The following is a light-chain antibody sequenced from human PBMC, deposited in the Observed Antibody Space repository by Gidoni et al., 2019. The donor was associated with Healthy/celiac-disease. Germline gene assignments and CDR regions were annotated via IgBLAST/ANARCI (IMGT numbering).Light chain of an antibody. Sequence: QSVLPHPHSVSGDPGQGVTISCTESSSNIGAGYDVHWYQQLPGTAPKLLIYGNSNRPSGVPDRFSGSKSGTSASLAITGLQAEDEADYYCQSYDSSLHVVFGGGTKLTVL. CDR3: QSYDSSLHVV. CDR2: GNS. J-gene: IGLJ2*01. V-gene: IGLV1-40*01. CDR1: SSNIGAGYD.